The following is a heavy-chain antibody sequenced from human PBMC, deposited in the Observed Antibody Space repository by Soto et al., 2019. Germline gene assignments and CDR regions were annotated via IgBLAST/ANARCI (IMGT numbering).Heavy chain of an antibody. D-gene: IGHD2-21*02. V-gene: IGHV3-48*01. CDR2: ITSKSSTI. CDR1: GFTFSSYS. CDR3: AKDDVSGDGLWLVSD. J-gene: IGHJ4*02. Sequence: GGSLRLSCGASGFTFSSYSMNWVRQAPGKGLEWVSYITSKSSTIKYADSVQGRFTVSRDNAKNTVYLQMNSLRAEDTAIYYCAKDDVSGDGLWLVSDWGQGTPVTVSS.